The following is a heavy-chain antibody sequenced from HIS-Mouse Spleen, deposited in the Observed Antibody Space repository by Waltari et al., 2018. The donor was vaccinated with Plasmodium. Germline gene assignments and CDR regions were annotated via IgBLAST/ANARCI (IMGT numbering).Heavy chain of an antibody. Sequence: EVQLVESGGGLVQPGGSLILSWSASVFYFGSFWMSWFRQAPGKGLEWVANIKQDGSEKYYVDSVKGRFTISRDNAKNSLYLQMNSLRAEDTAVYYCASSWYWYFDLWGRGTLVTVSS. CDR2: IKQDGSEK. CDR1: VFYFGSFW. V-gene: IGHV3-7*01. CDR3: ASSWYWYFDL. J-gene: IGHJ2*01. D-gene: IGHD6-13*01.